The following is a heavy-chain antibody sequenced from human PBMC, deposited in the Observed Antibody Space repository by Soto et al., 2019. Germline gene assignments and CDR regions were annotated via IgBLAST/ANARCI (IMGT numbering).Heavy chain of an antibody. J-gene: IGHJ5*02. V-gene: IGHV1-2*02. CDR2: INPNSGGT. D-gene: IGHD3-9*01. Sequence: GASVKVSCKAPGYTFTGYYMHWVRQAPGQGLEWMGWINPNSGGTNYAQKFQGRVTMTRDTSISTAYMELSRLRSDDTAVYYCAREILTGYYDTFDPWGQGTLVTVS. CDR1: GYTFTGYY. CDR3: AREILTGYYDTFDP.